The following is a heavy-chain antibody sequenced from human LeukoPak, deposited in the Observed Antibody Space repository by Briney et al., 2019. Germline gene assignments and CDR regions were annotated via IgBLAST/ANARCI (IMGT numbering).Heavy chain of an antibody. CDR1: GGSISSGSYH. V-gene: IGHV4-61*02. CDR2: IYSSGST. CDR3: ARGIRDYDILSAYQGFYMDV. Sequence: SETLSLTCTVSGGSISSGSYHWSWIRQPAGKGLEWIGRIYSSGSTSYNPSLKSRVTISLDTSKNQFSLKLSSVTAADTAVYYCARGIRDYDILSAYQGFYMDVWGKGTTVTISS. D-gene: IGHD3-9*01. J-gene: IGHJ6*03.